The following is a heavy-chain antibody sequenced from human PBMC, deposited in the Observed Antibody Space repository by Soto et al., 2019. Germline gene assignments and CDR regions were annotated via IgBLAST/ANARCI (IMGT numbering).Heavy chain of an antibody. CDR2: IYWGDDK. J-gene: IGHJ4*02. Sequence: GSGPTLVNPTQTLTLTCTFSGFSLSTSGVGVGWIRQPPGKALEWLALIYWGDDKRYSPSLKSRLTITKDTSKHQVVLTITNMDPVDTATYYCAHRRVQAGPDYFDYWGQGTLVTVTS. CDR3: AHRRVQAGPDYFDY. D-gene: IGHD1-1*01. V-gene: IGHV2-5*02. CDR1: GFSLSTSGVG.